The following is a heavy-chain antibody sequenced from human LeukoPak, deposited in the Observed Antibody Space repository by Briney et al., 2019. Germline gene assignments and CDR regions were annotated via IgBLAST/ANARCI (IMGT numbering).Heavy chain of an antibody. V-gene: IGHV4-39*01. J-gene: IGHJ4*02. CDR2: IYYSGST. Sequence: SETLSLTCTVSGGSISSSSYYWGWIRQPPGKGLEWIGSIYYSGSTYYNPSLKSRVTISVDTSKNQFSLKLSSVTAADTAVYYCARRGGHSYGDTMSYYFDYWGQGTLVTVSS. CDR1: GGSISSSSYY. D-gene: IGHD5-18*01. CDR3: ARRGGHSYGDTMSYYFDY.